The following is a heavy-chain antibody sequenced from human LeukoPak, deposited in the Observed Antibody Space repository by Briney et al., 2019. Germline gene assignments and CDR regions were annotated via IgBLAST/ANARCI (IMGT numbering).Heavy chain of an antibody. Sequence: SGGSLRLSCAASGFTFSSYSMNWVRQAPGKGLEWVSSISSSSSYIYYADSVKGRFTISRDNAKNSLYLQMNSLRAEDTAVYYCARDLDPSSGYPYYYYGMDVWGQGTTVTVSS. CDR3: ARDLDPSSGYPYYYYGMDV. CDR1: GFTFSSYS. V-gene: IGHV3-21*01. CDR2: ISSSSSYI. D-gene: IGHD3-22*01. J-gene: IGHJ6*02.